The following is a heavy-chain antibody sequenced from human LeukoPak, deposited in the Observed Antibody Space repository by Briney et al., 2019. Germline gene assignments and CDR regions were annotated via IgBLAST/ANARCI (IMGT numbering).Heavy chain of an antibody. CDR3: AREGGYSSGWYYYYYYMDV. D-gene: IGHD6-19*01. CDR1: GYTFTGYF. CDR2: INPNSGGT. V-gene: IGHV1-2*02. J-gene: IGHJ6*03. Sequence: ASVKVSCKASGYTFTGYFIHWVRQAPGQGLEWMGWINPNSGGTNYAQKFQGRVTMTRDASISTAYMELSRLRSDDTAVYYCAREGGYSSGWYYYYYYMDVWGKGTTVTISS.